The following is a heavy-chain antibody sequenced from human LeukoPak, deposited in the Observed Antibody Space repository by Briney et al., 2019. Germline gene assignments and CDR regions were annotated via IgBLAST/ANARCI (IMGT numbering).Heavy chain of an antibody. D-gene: IGHD3-10*01. CDR3: ARDLGIWFGELFFDY. Sequence: PGRSLRLSCAASGFTFSSYGMHWVRQAPGKGLEWVAVIWYDGSNKYYADSVKGRFTISRDNSKNTLYLQMNSLRAEDTAVYYCARDLGIWFGELFFDYWGQGTLVTVSS. CDR2: IWYDGSNK. J-gene: IGHJ4*02. V-gene: IGHV3-33*01. CDR1: GFTFSSYG.